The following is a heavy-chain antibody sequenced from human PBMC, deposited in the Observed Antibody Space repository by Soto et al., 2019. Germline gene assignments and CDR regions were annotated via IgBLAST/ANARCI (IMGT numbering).Heavy chain of an antibody. J-gene: IGHJ5*02. CDR2: IYYSGST. CDR3: ARAESSGLVAH. V-gene: IGHV4-31*03. Sequence: PSETLSLTCTVSGGSISGGGYYWSWIRQHPGKGLERIGYIYYSGSTYYNPSLKSRVTISVDTSKNQFSLKLSSVTAADTAVYYRARAESSGLVAHWGQGTLVTVSS. CDR1: GGSISGGGYY. D-gene: IGHD3-22*01.